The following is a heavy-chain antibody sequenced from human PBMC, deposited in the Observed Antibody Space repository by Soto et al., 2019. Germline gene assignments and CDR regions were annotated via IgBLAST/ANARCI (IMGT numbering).Heavy chain of an antibody. CDR1: GGSISSSSYY. J-gene: IGHJ4*02. CDR3: ARLGSSWLIDY. D-gene: IGHD6-13*01. CDR2: IYYSGST. Sequence: SETLSLTCTVSGGSISSSSYYWGWIRQPPGKGLEWIGSIYYSGSTYYNPSLKSRVTISVDTSKNQFSLKLSSVTAADTAVYYCARLGSSWLIDYWGQGTLVTVSS. V-gene: IGHV4-39*01.